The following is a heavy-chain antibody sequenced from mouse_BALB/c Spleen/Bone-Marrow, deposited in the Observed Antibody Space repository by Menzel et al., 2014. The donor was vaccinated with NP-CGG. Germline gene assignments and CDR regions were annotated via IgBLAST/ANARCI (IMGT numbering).Heavy chain of an antibody. CDR1: GYTFSTYW. CDR3: AMITFTMDY. J-gene: IGHJ4*01. D-gene: IGHD2-4*01. Sequence: QVQLQQSGAELAKPGASVKMSCKASGYTFSTYWMHWVKQRPGQGLEWIGYINPSIGYADYVQKFKDKATLTADNSSSIVYMQLSSLTSEDSAIYYCAMITFTMDYWGQGTSVTVSS. CDR2: INPSIGYA. V-gene: IGHV1-7*01.